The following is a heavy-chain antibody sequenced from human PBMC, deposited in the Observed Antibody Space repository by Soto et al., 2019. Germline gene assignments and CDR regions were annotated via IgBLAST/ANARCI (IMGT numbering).Heavy chain of an antibody. CDR2: IDPSDSYT. D-gene: IGHD3-10*01. CDR1: GYMFTNYW. J-gene: IGHJ4*02. V-gene: IGHV5-10-1*01. CDR3: ARGPFMVREYYFDY. Sequence: PGESLKISCQGSGYMFTNYWINWVRQVSGGGLEWLGRIDPSDSYTKYNPSFQGHATISADKSTSTAYLQWSSLKASDTAMYYCARGPFMVREYYFDYWGQGTLVTVSS.